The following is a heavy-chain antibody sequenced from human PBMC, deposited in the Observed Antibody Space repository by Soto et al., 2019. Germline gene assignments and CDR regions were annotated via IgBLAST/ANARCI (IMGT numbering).Heavy chain of an antibody. V-gene: IGHV4-34*01. CDR3: ARVRVSYYGSGSYGPYGMDV. J-gene: IGHJ6*02. D-gene: IGHD3-10*01. Sequence: PSEPLSLTCAAYGGSFSGYYWSWIRQPPGKGLEWIGEINHSGSTHYNPSLKSRVTISVDTSKNQFSLKLSSVTAADTAVYYCARVRVSYYGSGSYGPYGMDVWGQATTVTVSS. CDR1: GGSFSGYY. CDR2: INHSGST.